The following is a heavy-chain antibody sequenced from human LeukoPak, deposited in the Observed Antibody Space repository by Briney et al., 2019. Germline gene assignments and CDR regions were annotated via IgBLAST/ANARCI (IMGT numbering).Heavy chain of an antibody. D-gene: IGHD1-26*01. J-gene: IGHJ3*02. Sequence: GGSLRLSCAASGFTFSSYGMHWVRQAPGKGLEWVAFIRYDGRSKYYADSVKGRFTISRDNSKNTLYLQMNSLRSDDTAVYYCARVVGATLYAFDIWGQGTMVTVSS. CDR2: IRYDGRSK. V-gene: IGHV3-30*02. CDR3: ARVVGATLYAFDI. CDR1: GFTFSSYG.